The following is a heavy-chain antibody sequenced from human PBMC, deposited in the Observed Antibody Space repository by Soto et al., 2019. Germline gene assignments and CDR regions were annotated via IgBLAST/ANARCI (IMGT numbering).Heavy chain of an antibody. J-gene: IGHJ4*02. CDR2: IYYTWGT. CDR1: GVCISNYY. D-gene: IGHD5-12*01. CDR3: ARDAFDSESDYLFYY. V-gene: IGHV4-59*12. Sequence: SETLSVTCSVSGVCISNYYWSWIRQPPGKGLEWIAYIYYTWGTNYNPSLTSRVTISVDTSKNQFSLKMNSVTAEDTAVYYCARDAFDSESDYLFYYLAQDTLVAISS.